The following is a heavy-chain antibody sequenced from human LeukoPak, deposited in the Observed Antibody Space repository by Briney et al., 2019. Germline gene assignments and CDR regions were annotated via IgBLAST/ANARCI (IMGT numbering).Heavy chain of an antibody. V-gene: IGHV4-59*01. Sequence: PSETLSLTRTVSGDSISNYSWSWIRQPPGKGLEWIAYIYYSGSTNYNPSLKSRVTISVDTSKNQFSLKLSSVTAADTAVYYCARVLGGYYYGSGSSNWFDPWGQGTLVTVSS. D-gene: IGHD3-10*01. J-gene: IGHJ5*02. CDR2: IYYSGST. CDR3: ARVLGGYYYGSGSSNWFDP. CDR1: GDSISNYS.